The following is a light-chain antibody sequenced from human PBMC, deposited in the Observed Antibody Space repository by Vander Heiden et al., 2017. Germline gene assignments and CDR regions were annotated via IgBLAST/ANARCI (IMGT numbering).Light chain of an antibody. CDR3: RQSLQTPYT. CDR2: LGS. Sequence: DIVMTQSPLSLPVTPGEPASISCRSSQSLLHSNGYNYLDWYLQKPGQSPQLLIYLGSNRASGVPDRFSGSGSVTDFTLKISRVVAEDVGVYYCRQSLQTPYTFGQGTKMEIK. CDR1: QSLLHSNGYNY. V-gene: IGKV2-28*01. J-gene: IGKJ2*01.